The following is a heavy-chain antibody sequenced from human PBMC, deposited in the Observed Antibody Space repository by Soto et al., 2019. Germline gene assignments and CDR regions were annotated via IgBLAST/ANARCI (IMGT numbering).Heavy chain of an antibody. J-gene: IGHJ3*02. Sequence: SETLSLTCTVSGGSISSYYWSWIRQPPGKGMEWIGYIYYSGSTNYNPSLKSRVTISVDTSKNQFSLKLSSVTAADTVVYYCASGVYMVRGVIHAFDIWGQGTMVTVS. CDR2: IYYSGST. CDR1: GGSISSYY. D-gene: IGHD3-10*01. CDR3: ASGVYMVRGVIHAFDI. V-gene: IGHV4-59*01.